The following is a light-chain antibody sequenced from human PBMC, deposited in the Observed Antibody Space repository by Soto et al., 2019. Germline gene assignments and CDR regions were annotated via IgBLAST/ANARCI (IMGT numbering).Light chain of an antibody. CDR2: AIF. V-gene: IGKV3D-15*01. CDR1: QSVSNN. Sequence: EIVMTQSPATLSVSPGERATLSCRASQSVSNNLAWYQQKPGQAPRLLLYAIFTRATGIPARFNGSGSETEFTLTISSLQSEDFAVYYCQQYHDWPPYTFGQGTKVDIK. CDR3: QQYHDWPPYT. J-gene: IGKJ2*01.